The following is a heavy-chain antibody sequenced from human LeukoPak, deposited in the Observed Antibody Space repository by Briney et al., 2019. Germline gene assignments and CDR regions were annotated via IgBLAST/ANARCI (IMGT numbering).Heavy chain of an antibody. CDR2: ISSNGSTI. D-gene: IGHD6-13*01. CDR3: TKAAPGVHPFDC. J-gene: IGHJ4*02. CDR1: ALTFSDYS. V-gene: IGHV3-48*01. Sequence: GGSLRLSCAASALTFSDYSMNWVRQAPGKGLEWISYISSNGSTIYYAASVKGRFTISRDNSKNTLYLQMNSLRAEDTAVYYCTKAAPGVHPFDCWGQGTLVTVSS.